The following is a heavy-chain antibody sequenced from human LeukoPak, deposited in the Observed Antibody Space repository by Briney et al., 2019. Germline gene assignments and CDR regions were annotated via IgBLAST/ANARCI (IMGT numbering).Heavy chain of an antibody. D-gene: IGHD2-21*02. CDR1: GYSFTNYW. Sequence: GESLKISCKASGYSFTNYWIGWVRQMPGKGLEWMGIMYPGDSNTRYSPSFQGQVTISADKSISTAYLQWSSLKASDTAMYYCASPVGDCGGDCHHDAFDIWGQGTMVTVSS. CDR2: MYPGDSNT. J-gene: IGHJ3*02. V-gene: IGHV5-51*01. CDR3: ASPVGDCGGDCHHDAFDI.